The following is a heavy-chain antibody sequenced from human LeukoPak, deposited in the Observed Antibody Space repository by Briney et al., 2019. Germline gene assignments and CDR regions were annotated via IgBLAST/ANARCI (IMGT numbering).Heavy chain of an antibody. CDR2: ISGSGSNT. D-gene: IGHD4-17*01. J-gene: IGHJ6*03. Sequence: GGSLRLSCAASGFTFSSYAMSWVRQAPGKGLEWVSTISGSGSNTYYADSVKGRFTISRDNSKNTVYLQMNSLRAEDTAVYYCAKYWGAYGDYRGRYMDVWGKGTTVTVSS. CDR3: AKYWGAYGDYRGRYMDV. CDR1: GFTFSSYA. V-gene: IGHV3-23*01.